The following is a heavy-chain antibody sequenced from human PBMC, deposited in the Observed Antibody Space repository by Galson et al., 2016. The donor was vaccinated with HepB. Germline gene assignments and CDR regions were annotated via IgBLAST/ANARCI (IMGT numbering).Heavy chain of an antibody. CDR2: INSDGTIS. D-gene: IGHD4-23*01. Sequence: SLRLSCAASGFAFSSHWMHWVRQDLGKGLVWVSRINSDGTISNYADSVKGRFTISRDNAKNTLYLQMNSLRAKDTAVYFCVRDHSVVPTTAYNWFGPWGRGTLVTVSS. J-gene: IGHJ5*02. V-gene: IGHV3-74*01. CDR3: VRDHSVVPTTAYNWFGP. CDR1: GFAFSSHW.